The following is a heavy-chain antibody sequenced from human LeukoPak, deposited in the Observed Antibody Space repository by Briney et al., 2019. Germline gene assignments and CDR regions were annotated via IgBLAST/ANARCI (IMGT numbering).Heavy chain of an antibody. CDR1: GFTLSSYW. CDR3: ARVTMVRGVIIDDY. Sequence: PGGSLRLSCAASGFTLSSYWMSWVRQAPGKGLEWVANIKQDGSEKYYVDSVKGRFTISRDNAKNSLYLQMNSLRAEDTAVYYCARVTMVRGVIIDDYWGQGTLVTVSS. J-gene: IGHJ4*02. V-gene: IGHV3-7*01. D-gene: IGHD3-10*01. CDR2: IKQDGSEK.